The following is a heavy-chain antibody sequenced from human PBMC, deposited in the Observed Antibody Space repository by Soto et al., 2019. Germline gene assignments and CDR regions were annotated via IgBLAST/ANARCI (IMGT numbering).Heavy chain of an antibody. CDR1: GFTFSYYG. CDR3: ARDADTTGHYSHFYL. D-gene: IGHD3-9*01. V-gene: IGHV3-33*08. CDR2: MHTGGNEK. Sequence: QVQLVESGGGVVQPGGSLRLSCAASGFTFSYYGFHWVRQAPGKGLEWVAVMHTGGNEKYYVDSVKGRFTVSRDDSRNRVYLEMRGLRAEDTAEYFCARDADTTGHYSHFYLCGRGALVAVS. J-gene: IGHJ4*02.